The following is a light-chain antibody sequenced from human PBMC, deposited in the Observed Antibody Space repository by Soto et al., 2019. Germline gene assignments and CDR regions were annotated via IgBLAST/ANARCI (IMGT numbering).Light chain of an antibody. CDR2: GAS. CDR3: QQYSSLPPEFT. Sequence: EIVLTQSPGTLSLSPGERATLSCRASQSISSSYLAWYQQRPGQAPRLLIFGASYRATGIPDRFSGSGSGTDLTLTISRLEPEDFAVYYCQQYSSLPPEFTFGRGTKVDSK. J-gene: IGKJ3*01. CDR1: QSISSSY. V-gene: IGKV3-20*01.